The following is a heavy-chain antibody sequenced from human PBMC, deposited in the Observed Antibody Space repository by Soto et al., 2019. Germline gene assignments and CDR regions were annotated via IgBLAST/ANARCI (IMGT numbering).Heavy chain of an antibody. CDR1: GGSISSGGHY. V-gene: IGHV4-31*03. CDR2: IYYSGST. CDR3: ARDRESGYDFMWANYYGMDV. D-gene: IGHD5-12*01. Sequence: SETLSLTCTVSGGSISSGGHYWSWIRQHPGKGLEWIGYIYYSGSTYYNPSLKSRVTISVDTSKNQFSLKLSSVTAADTAVYYCARDRESGYDFMWANYYGMDVWGQGTTVTVSS. J-gene: IGHJ6*02.